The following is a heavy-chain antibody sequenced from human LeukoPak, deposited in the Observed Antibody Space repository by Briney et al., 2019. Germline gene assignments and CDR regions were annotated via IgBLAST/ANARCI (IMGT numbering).Heavy chain of an antibody. CDR3: ARRMYSSSYDAFDI. D-gene: IGHD6-13*01. Sequence: ASVKVSCKASGYTFTGYYMHWVRQAPGQGPEWMGWINPKSGGTNYAQKFQGRVTKTRDTSINTAYLELSRLRSDDTAVYYCARRMYSSSYDAFDIWGQGTMVTVSS. J-gene: IGHJ3*02. CDR2: INPKSGGT. V-gene: IGHV1-2*02. CDR1: GYTFTGYY.